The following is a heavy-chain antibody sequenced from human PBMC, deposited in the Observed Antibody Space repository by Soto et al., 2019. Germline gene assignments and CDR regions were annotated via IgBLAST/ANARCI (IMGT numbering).Heavy chain of an antibody. CDR1: GFTVSTKY. J-gene: IGHJ4*02. CDR2: IYSGGST. D-gene: IGHD3-16*01. Sequence: EVQLVESGGGLVQPGGSLRLSCAASGFTVSTKYMSWVRQAPGKGLEWVSVIYSGGSTFYADSVRGRFTISRDNSKNTVNVQMNSLRAEDTAVHYCARDLWAADYWGQGTLVTVSS. V-gene: IGHV3-66*01. CDR3: ARDLWAADY.